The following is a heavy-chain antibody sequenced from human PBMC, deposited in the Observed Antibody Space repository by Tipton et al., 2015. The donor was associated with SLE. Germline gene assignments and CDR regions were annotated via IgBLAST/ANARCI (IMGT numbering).Heavy chain of an antibody. CDR3: VRHGGFCSNGVCFHWFDP. J-gene: IGHJ5*02. CDR1: GGSFSGYY. V-gene: IGHV4-34*01. D-gene: IGHD2-8*01. CDR2: INHSGST. Sequence: LRLSCAVYGGSFSGYYWSWIRQPPGKGLEWIGEINHSGSTNYNPSLKSRVTISLDTSKKQFSLNLRSVTAADTAVYYCVRHGGFCSNGVCFHWFDPWGQGILVTVSS.